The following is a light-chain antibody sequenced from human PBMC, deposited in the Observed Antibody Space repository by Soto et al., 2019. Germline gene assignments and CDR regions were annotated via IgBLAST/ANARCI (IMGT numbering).Light chain of an antibody. V-gene: IGKV1-33*01. CDR1: QDISKF. Sequence: DVQMTQSPPSLSASVGDRVTITCQASQDISKFLNWYQQKPGKAPNLLIYDASNLETGVPSRFSATGSGKDFTFTINSLQPEDFATYYCLQFDKIPHTFGHGTKVEIK. J-gene: IGKJ1*01. CDR3: LQFDKIPHT. CDR2: DAS.